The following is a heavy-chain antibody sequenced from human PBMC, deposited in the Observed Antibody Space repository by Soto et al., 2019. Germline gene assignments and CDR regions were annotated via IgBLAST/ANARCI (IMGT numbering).Heavy chain of an antibody. CDR2: LYYSGST. CDR3: ARHLGDIIGWTRLLGDFDL. D-gene: IGHD6-19*01. CDR1: GGSISSSSYY. J-gene: IGHJ3*01. V-gene: IGHV4-39*01. Sequence: QLQLQELGPGLVKHSETLSLTCTVSGGSISSSSYYWGWIRQPPGKGLEWIGSLYYSGSTYSNPSLKSRVTIAVDTSKSQFSLKLKSMTAAETAVYYCARHLGDIIGWTRLLGDFDLWGQGTMVTVSS.